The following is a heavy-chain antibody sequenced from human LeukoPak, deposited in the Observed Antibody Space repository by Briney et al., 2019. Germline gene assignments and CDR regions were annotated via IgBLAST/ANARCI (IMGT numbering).Heavy chain of an antibody. CDR1: GGXISGYY. CDR2: VYYSGST. D-gene: IGHD2-15*01. Sequence: SETLSLTCTVSGGXISGYYCTWIRQPPGKGLEWMGYVYYSGSTSYNPSLKSRVTMSVDTSKNQFSPKLSSVTAADTAVYYCARYFCSGGRCSHFDYWGQGTLVTVSS. J-gene: IGHJ4*02. CDR3: ARYFCSGGRCSHFDY. V-gene: IGHV4-59*08.